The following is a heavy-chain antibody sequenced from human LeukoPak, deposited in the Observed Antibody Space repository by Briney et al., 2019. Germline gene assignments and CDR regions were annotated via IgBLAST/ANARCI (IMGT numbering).Heavy chain of an antibody. CDR2: IGSGGRTK. CDR1: GFTFSSYA. Sequence: GGSLRLSCAASGFTFSSYAMSWVRQAPGKGLVWVSRIGSGGRTKNYADSVRGRFTISRDNARNTLYLQMNSLRAEDTAVYYCATGVLRYFDWLLVFDYWGQGTLVTVSS. V-gene: IGHV3-74*01. D-gene: IGHD3-9*01. CDR3: ATGVLRYFDWLLVFDY. J-gene: IGHJ4*02.